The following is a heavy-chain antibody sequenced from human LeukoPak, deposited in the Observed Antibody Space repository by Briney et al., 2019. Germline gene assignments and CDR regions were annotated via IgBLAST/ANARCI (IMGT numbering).Heavy chain of an antibody. CDR3: AEGTTG. CDR2: INQDGSGK. D-gene: IGHD1-1*01. CDR1: GFTFSRHW. J-gene: IGHJ1*01. V-gene: IGHV3-7*01. Sequence: GGSLRLSCATSGFTFSRHWMSWVRQVPGKGLEWVANINQDGSGKYYVDSVKGRFTISRDNAKNSLYLQMNSLRSEDTAIYYCAEGTTGWGQGTLVTVSS.